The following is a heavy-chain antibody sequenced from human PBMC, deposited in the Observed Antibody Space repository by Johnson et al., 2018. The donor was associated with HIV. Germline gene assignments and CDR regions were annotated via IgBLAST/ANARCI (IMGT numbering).Heavy chain of an antibody. CDR1: GFTISTFW. V-gene: IGHV3-74*02. CDR2: ISGDGSSS. D-gene: IGHD6-25*01. J-gene: IGHJ3*02. CDR3: ATIAAHGAAFDI. Sequence: MQLVESGGGLVQPGGSLRLSCEVSGFTISTFWMHWVRQVPGKGLMWVSRISGDGSSSSYADSVKGRFTISRDNSKNTLYLQMNSLRPEDTAAYYCATIAAHGAAFDIWGQGTMVTVSP.